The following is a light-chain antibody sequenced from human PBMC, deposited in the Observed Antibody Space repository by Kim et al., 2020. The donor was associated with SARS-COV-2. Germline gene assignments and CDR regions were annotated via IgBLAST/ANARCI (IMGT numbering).Light chain of an antibody. CDR1: KLGDKY. V-gene: IGLV3-1*01. Sequence: SYELTQPPSVSVSPGQTASITCSGDKLGDKYACWYQQKQGQSPVLVIYQDSKRPSGIPERFSGSNSGNTATLTISGTQAMDEADYYCQAWDSSTWVFGGGTQLTVL. J-gene: IGLJ3*02. CDR2: QDS. CDR3: QAWDSSTWV.